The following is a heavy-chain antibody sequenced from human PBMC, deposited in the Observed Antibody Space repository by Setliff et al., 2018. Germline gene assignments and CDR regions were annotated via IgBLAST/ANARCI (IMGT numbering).Heavy chain of an antibody. D-gene: IGHD4-4*01. CDR1: GGSISSYY. V-gene: IGHV4-4*07. J-gene: IGHJ6*03. Sequence: SETLSLTCTVSGGSISSYYWSWIRQPAGKGLEWIGRIYTSGSTNYNPSLKSRVTMSVDTSKNQFSLKLNSVTAADTAVYYCARVSTVTTWPYYYYMDVWGKGTTVTVSS. CDR2: IYTSGST. CDR3: ARVSTVTTWPYYYYMDV.